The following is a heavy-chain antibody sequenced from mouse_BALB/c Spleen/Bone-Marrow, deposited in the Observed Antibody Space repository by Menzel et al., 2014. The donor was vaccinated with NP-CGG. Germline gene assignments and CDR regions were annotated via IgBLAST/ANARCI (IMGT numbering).Heavy chain of an antibody. V-gene: IGHV1-81*01. D-gene: IGHD3-3*01. CDR3: GRALAY. J-gene: IGHJ3*01. Sequence: VKLQESGPELVKPGASLKLSCKASGYTFTGYVISWVQQRTGQGLEWIGEIYPGSGSTYYKEKFKGKTTLTAEKTSNTAYMQLSSLSSEDSGVYFCGRALAYWGQGTLVTVSA. CDR1: GYTFTGYV. CDR2: IYPGSGST.